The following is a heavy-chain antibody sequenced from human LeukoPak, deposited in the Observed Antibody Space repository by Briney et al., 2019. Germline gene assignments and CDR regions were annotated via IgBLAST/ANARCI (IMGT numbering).Heavy chain of an antibody. CDR3: ARGPTSSYYYGSGSYYSLDF. CDR2: ISGSGSNT. D-gene: IGHD3-10*01. CDR1: GFTFSSYA. Sequence: GGSLRLSCAASGFTFSSYAMNWVRQAPGEGLEWVSAISGSGSNTYYADSVKGRFTISRDNAKSSLFLQMNSLRVEDTAVYYCARGPTSSYYYGSGSYYSLDFWGQGTLVTVSS. J-gene: IGHJ4*02. V-gene: IGHV3-23*01.